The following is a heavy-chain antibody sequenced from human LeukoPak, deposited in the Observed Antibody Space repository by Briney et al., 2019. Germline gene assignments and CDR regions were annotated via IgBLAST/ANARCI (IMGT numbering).Heavy chain of an antibody. CDR2: IYYSGST. CDR1: GGSISSYY. Sequence: SETLSLTCTVSGGSISSYYWSWIRQPPGKGLEWIGYIYYSGSTNYYPSLKSRVTISVDTSKNQFSLKLSSVTAADTAVYYCARESGYYDSSGGWYFDYWGQGTLVTVSS. V-gene: IGHV4-59*01. D-gene: IGHD3-22*01. J-gene: IGHJ4*02. CDR3: ARESGYYDSSGGWYFDY.